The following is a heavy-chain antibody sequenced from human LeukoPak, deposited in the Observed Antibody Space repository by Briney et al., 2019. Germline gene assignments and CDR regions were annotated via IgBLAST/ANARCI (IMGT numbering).Heavy chain of an antibody. V-gene: IGHV4-38-2*01. Sequence: SETLSLTCAVSGYSISSGYYWGWIRQPPGKGLEWIGSIYHSGSTYYNPSLKSRVTISVDTSKNQFSLKLSSVTAADTAVYYCARSSSTSFYWYFDLWGRGTLVTVSS. D-gene: IGHD2-2*01. CDR3: ARSSSTSFYWYFDL. CDR2: IYHSGST. J-gene: IGHJ2*01. CDR1: GYSISSGYY.